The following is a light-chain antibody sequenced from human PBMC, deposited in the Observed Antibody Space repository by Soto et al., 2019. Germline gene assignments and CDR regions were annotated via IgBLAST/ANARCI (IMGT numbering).Light chain of an antibody. CDR2: DVS. Sequence: QSALTQPRSVSGSPGQSVIISCTGTSSDVGGYKYVSWYQQHPGKAPKLVIYDVSERPSGVPDRFSGSKSGNTASLTISGLEAEDDAEYHCCSYAGSSVWVFGGGTKVTVL. V-gene: IGLV2-11*01. J-gene: IGLJ3*02. CDR3: CSYAGSSVWV. CDR1: SSDVGGYKY.